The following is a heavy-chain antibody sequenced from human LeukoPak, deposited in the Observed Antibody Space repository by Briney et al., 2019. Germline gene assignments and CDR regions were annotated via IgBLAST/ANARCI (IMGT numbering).Heavy chain of an antibody. D-gene: IGHD1-26*01. CDR3: ARDSGSYLRDAFDI. CDR1: GGSISSHY. CDR2: IYYNGST. V-gene: IGHV4-59*11. J-gene: IGHJ3*02. Sequence: SETLSLTCTVSGGSISSHYCRWIRQPPGRGLEWIGYIYYNGSTNYNPSLKSRVTISVDTSKNQFSLKLSSVTAADTAGYYCARDSGSYLRDAFDIWGQGTMVTVSS.